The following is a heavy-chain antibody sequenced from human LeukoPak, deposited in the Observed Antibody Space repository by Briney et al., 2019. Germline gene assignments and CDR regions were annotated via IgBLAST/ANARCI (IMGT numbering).Heavy chain of an antibody. CDR2: IYSNGHI. Sequence: PSETLSLTCSVSSDSISSSSYLWVWVRQPPGKGLEWIGDIYSNGHISYNPSLKSRAAISVDTSKNQFSPNLSSVTAADTAVYYCARFRSRITIFGVDTSLDYWGQGTLVTVSS. CDR1: SDSISSSSYL. V-gene: IGHV4-39*01. D-gene: IGHD3-3*01. CDR3: ARFRSRITIFGVDTSLDY. J-gene: IGHJ4*02.